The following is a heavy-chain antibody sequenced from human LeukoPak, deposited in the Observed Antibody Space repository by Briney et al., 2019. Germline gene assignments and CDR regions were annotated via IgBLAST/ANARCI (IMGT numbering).Heavy chain of an antibody. V-gene: IGHV1-18*01. CDR2: ISAYNGNT. CDR1: GYSFTSYA. CDR3: AREGLHSGYDFPDY. Sequence: ASVKVSCKASGYSFTSYAISWVRQAPGQGLEWMGWISAYNGNTNYAQKLQGRVTMTTDTSTSTAYMELRSLRSDDTAVYYCAREGLHSGYDFPDYWGQGTLVTVSS. D-gene: IGHD5-12*01. J-gene: IGHJ4*02.